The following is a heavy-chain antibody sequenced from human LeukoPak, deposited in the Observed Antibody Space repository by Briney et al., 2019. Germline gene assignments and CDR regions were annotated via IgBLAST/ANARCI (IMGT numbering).Heavy chain of an antibody. D-gene: IGHD3-10*01. Sequence: GGSLRLSCAASGFTFSSYEVNWVRQTPGEGLEWVSYISSSGSTIYYADSVKGRFTISRDNAKNSLYLQMNSLRAEDMAVYYCAGMVRGVPAFHYWGQGTLVTISS. V-gene: IGHV3-48*03. CDR3: AGMVRGVPAFHY. CDR2: ISSSGSTI. J-gene: IGHJ4*02. CDR1: GFTFSSYE.